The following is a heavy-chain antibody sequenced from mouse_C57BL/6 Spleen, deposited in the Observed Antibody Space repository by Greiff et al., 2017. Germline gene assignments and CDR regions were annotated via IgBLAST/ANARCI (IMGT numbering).Heavy chain of an antibody. J-gene: IGHJ3*01. Sequence: VQLKESGPELVKPGASVKISCKASGYSFTGYYMNWVKQSPEKSLEWIGEINPGTGGTTYNQKFKAKATLTVDKSSSTAYMQLKSLTSEDSAVYYCARGGFAYWGQGTLVTVSA. CDR2: INPGTGGT. CDR1: GYSFTGYY. V-gene: IGHV1-42*01. CDR3: ARGGFAY.